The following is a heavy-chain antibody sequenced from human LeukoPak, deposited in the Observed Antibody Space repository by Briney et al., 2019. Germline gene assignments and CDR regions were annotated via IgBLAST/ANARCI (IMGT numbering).Heavy chain of an antibody. CDR3: AKDLGHYDILTGYRHDAFDI. Sequence: GGSLRLSCVVSGFTFSSYAMSWGRQAPGTGLEWVSAISGSAGSAYYADSLKGRFINSRDNSKKTLYQKMCSLRVEDTAVYDCAKDLGHYDILTGYRHDAFDIWGQGTMVTVSS. CDR1: GFTFSSYA. V-gene: IGHV3-23*01. D-gene: IGHD3-9*01. CDR2: ISGSAGSA. J-gene: IGHJ3*02.